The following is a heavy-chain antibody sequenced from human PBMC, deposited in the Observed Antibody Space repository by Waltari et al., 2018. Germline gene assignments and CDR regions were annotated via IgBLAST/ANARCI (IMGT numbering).Heavy chain of an antibody. CDR2: IYYSGST. CDR1: GGSISSSSYY. D-gene: IGHD6-19*01. Sequence: QLQLQESGPGLVKPSETLSFTCTVSGGSISSSSYYWGWIRQPPWKGLEWIGSIYYSGSTYYNPALKWRGTISVDTSKNQFSLKLSSVTAADTAVYYCATKRESSASGFDYWGQGTLVTVSS. J-gene: IGHJ4*02. CDR3: ATKRESSASGFDY. V-gene: IGHV4-39*01.